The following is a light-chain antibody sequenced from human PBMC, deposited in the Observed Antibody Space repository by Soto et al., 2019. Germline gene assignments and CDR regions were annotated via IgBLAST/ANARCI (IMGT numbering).Light chain of an antibody. J-gene: IGKJ4*01. V-gene: IGKV3-11*01. CDR2: DAS. Sequence: EIVLTQSPATLSLSPGERATLSCRASQSVSSYLAWYQQKPGQAPRLLIYDASNRATGIPARFSGSGSGTDFTLTISSLEPEDFAVYYCQQRSNWPPKLTFGGGTKVDIK. CDR3: QQRSNWPPKLT. CDR1: QSVSSY.